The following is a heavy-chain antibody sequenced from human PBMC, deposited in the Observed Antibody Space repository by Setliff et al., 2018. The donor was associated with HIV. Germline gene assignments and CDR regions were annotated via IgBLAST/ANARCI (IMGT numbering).Heavy chain of an antibody. CDR3: ASEKKAWSVSDSFYEY. J-gene: IGHJ4*02. D-gene: IGHD3-3*01. CDR1: GLSMSYNY. CDR2: VHYSGST. V-gene: IGHV4-59*01. Sequence: KASETLSLTCTVSGLSMSYNYWTWIRQSPGKGLEWIGYVHYSGSTRYNPSLKSRVTISVDTSKKKFSLKLTSMTATDTAVYYCASEKKAWSVSDSFYEYWGQG.